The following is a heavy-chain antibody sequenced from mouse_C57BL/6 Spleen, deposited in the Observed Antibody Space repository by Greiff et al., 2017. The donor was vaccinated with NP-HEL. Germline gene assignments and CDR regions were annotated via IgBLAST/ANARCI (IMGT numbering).Heavy chain of an antibody. V-gene: IGHV1-15*01. CDR3: TRRPYYAMDD. J-gene: IGHJ4*01. CDR1: GYTFTDYE. Sequence: QVQLQQSGAELVRPGASVTLSCKASGYTFTDYEMHWVKQTPVHGLEWIGAIDPETGGTAYNQKFKGKAILTADKSSSTAYMELRSLTSEDSAVYYCTRRPYYAMDDWGKGASVTVSS. CDR2: IDPETGGT.